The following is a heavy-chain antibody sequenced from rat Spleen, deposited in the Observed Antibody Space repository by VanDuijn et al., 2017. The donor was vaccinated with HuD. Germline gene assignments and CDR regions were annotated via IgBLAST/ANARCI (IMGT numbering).Heavy chain of an antibody. CDR2: ITNTGGST. CDR1: GFTFSSNW. J-gene: IGHJ2*01. CDR3: TRTGFDY. V-gene: IGHV5-31*01. Sequence: EVQLVESGGGLVQPGSPLKLSCEASGFTFSSNWMTWIRQAPGKGLEWVASITNTGGSTYYPDSVKGRFTISRDNAKSTLYLQMNSLRSEDTATYYCTRTGFDYWGQGVMVTVSS. D-gene: IGHD5-1*01.